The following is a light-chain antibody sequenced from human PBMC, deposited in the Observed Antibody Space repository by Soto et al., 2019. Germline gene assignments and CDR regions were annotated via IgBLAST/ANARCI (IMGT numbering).Light chain of an antibody. J-gene: IGLJ3*02. CDR2: DVS. V-gene: IGLV2-11*01. CDR3: CSYAGSYTWV. Sequence: QSALTQPRSVSGSPGQSVTISCTGTSSDVGGYNYVSWYQQHPGKAPKLMIYDVSKRPSGVPDRFSGSTSGNTASLTISGLQAEDEAEYYCCSYAGSYTWVFGGGTQLTVL. CDR1: SSDVGGYNY.